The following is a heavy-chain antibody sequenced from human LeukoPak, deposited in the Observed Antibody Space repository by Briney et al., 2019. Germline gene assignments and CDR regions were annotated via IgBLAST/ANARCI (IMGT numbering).Heavy chain of an antibody. CDR1: GGSISSSSYY. D-gene: IGHD6-19*01. V-gene: IGHV4-39*07. J-gene: IGHJ4*02. Sequence: PSETLSLTCTVSGGSISSSSYYWGWIRQPPGKGLEWIGSIYYSGSTNYNPSLKSRVTMSLDTSRNRFSLKVTSVTAADTGVYYCARAPDFSSGWLLDQWGQGSLVTVSS. CDR2: IYYSGST. CDR3: ARAPDFSSGWLLDQ.